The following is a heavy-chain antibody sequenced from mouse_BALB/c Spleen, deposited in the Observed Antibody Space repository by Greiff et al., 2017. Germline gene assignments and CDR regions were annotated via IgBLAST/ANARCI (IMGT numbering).Heavy chain of an antibody. J-gene: IGHJ1*01. V-gene: IGHV1S56*01. CDR2: IYPGNVNT. D-gene: IGHD1-1*01. CDR3: ARGGTTVVGYFDV. CDR1: GYTFTSYY. Sequence: QVQLKQSGPELVKPGASVRISCKASGYTFTSYYIHWVKQRPGQGLEWIGWIYPGNVNTKYNEKFKGKATLTADKSSSTAYMQLSSLTSEDSAVYFCARGGTTVVGYFDVWGAGTTVTVSS.